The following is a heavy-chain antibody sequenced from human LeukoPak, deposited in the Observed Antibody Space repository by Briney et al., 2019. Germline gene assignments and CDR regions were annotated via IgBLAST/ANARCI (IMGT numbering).Heavy chain of an antibody. CDR3: AKSLGRYSDWLLDLDY. D-gene: IGHD3-9*01. Sequence: GGSLRLSCAASGFTFSSYAMSWVRQAPGKGLEWVSAISGSGGSTYYADSVKGRFTISRDNSKNTLYLQMNSLRAEDTAVYYCAKSLGRYSDWLLDLDYWGQGTLVTVSS. V-gene: IGHV3-23*01. CDR1: GFTFSSYA. J-gene: IGHJ4*02. CDR2: ISGSGGST.